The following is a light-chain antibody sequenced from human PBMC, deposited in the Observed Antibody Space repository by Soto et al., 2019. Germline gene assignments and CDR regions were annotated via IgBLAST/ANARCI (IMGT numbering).Light chain of an antibody. V-gene: IGKV1-39*01. CDR2: AAS. CDR1: QSISSN. CDR3: QQSYSTPYT. J-gene: IGKJ2*01. Sequence: DIQMTQFPSSLSASVGDRVTITCRASQSISSNLNWYQQKAGKAPKLLIYAASSFQSGVPSRFSGSGSGTDFSLTISSLQPEDFAIYFCQQSYSTPYTFGQGTKLEIK.